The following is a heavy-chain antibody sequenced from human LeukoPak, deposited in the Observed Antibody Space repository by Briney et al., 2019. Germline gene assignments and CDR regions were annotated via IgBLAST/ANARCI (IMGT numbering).Heavy chain of an antibody. CDR1: GYTLTEIF. V-gene: IGHV1-24*01. Sequence: ASVKVSCKVSGYTLTEIFMHWVRQAPGKGLEWMGGFDPEDGETIYAQKFQGRVTMTEDTSTDTAYMELSSLRSEDTAVYYCARGEYSSSSGVYYYYMDVWGKGTTVTVSS. CDR2: FDPEDGET. D-gene: IGHD6-6*01. CDR3: ARGEYSSSSGVYYYYMDV. J-gene: IGHJ6*03.